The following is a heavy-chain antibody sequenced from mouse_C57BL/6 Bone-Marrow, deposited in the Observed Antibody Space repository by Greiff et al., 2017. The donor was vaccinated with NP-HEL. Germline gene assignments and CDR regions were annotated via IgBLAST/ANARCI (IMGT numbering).Heavy chain of an antibody. D-gene: IGHD2-5*01. J-gene: IGHJ4*01. CDR1: GYTFTSYW. Sequence: VQLQQPGAELVKPGASVKMSCKASGYTFTSYWITWVKQRPGQGLEWIGDIYPGSGSTNYNEKFKSKATLTVDTSSSTAYMQLSSLTSEDSAVYYCAREFYSNPYAMDYWGQGTSVTVSS. CDR3: AREFYSNPYAMDY. V-gene: IGHV1-55*01. CDR2: IYPGSGST.